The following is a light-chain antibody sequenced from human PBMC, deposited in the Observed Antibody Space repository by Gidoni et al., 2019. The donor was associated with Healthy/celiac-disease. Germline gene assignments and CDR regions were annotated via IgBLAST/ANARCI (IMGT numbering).Light chain of an antibody. J-gene: IGKJ2*01. CDR3: QQSYSTLMYT. Sequence: DIQMTQSLSSLSASVGDRVTITCRANQSISSYLNWYQQKPGKAPKLLIYAASSLQSGVPSRFSSSGSGTDFTLTISSMQPEDFATYYCQQSYSTLMYTFGQGTKLEIK. CDR2: AAS. V-gene: IGKV1-39*01. CDR1: QSISSY.